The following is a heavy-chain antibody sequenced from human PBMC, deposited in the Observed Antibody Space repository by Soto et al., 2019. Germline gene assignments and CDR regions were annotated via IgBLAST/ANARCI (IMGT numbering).Heavy chain of an antibody. D-gene: IGHD3-22*01. Sequence: GASVKVSCKASGYTFTSYGISWVRQAPGQGLEWMGWISAGNGNTNYAQKLQGRVTITTDKSASTAYLELSSLRSEDTAVYYCARGYYDSSGYLGAFDIWGQGTMVT. CDR2: ISAGNGNT. J-gene: IGHJ3*02. CDR1: GYTFTSYG. V-gene: IGHV1-18*01. CDR3: ARGYYDSSGYLGAFDI.